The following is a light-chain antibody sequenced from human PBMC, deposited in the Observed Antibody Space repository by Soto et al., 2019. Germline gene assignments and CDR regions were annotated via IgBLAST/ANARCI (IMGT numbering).Light chain of an antibody. CDR1: SSNIGSNT. CDR3: AVWDDSLNGRV. J-gene: IGLJ1*01. V-gene: IGLV1-44*01. Sequence: QSVLTQPPSVSETPGQRVTISCSGSSSNIGSNTVNWYRQLPETAPKLLIYSNTQRPSGVPDRFSGSKSGTSASLAISGLQSEDEADYYCAVWDDSLNGRVFGTGTKLTVL. CDR2: SNT.